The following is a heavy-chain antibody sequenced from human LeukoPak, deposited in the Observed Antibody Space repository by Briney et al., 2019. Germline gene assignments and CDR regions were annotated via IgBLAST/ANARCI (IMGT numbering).Heavy chain of an antibody. CDR3: ARDLYCSSYSCSFDY. CDR1: GDSVSSDGVA. CDR2: TYYRSQWYS. Sequence: SQTLSLTCAISGDSVSSDGVAWNWIRQSTSRGLEWLGRTYYRSQWYSDYAASVKSRITINPDTSKNQFSLQLKSVTPEDTAVYYCARDLYCSSYSCSFDYWGQGTLVPVSS. J-gene: IGHJ4*02. V-gene: IGHV6-1*01. D-gene: IGHD2-15*01.